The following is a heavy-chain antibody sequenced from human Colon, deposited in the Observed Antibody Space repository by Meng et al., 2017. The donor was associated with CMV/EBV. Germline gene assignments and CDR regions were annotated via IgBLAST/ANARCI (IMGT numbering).Heavy chain of an antibody. CDR1: GFIFSDYT. V-gene: IGHV3-21*01. J-gene: IGHJ4*02. CDR3: ARHSGYYHDTLYYLDH. Sequence: GGSLRLSCAASGFIFSDYTMSWVRQAPGKGLEWLSSISGSSSDIYYADSLKGRISISRDNARNSLYLQMNSLRAEDTAVYYCARHSGYYHDTLYYLDHWGPGILVTVSS. D-gene: IGHD3-3*02. CDR2: ISGSSSDI.